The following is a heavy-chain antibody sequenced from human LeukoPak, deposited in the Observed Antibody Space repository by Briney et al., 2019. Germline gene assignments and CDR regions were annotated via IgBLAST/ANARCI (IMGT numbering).Heavy chain of an antibody. CDR2: IHDRGHT. J-gene: IGHJ4*02. CDR3: ARDPTTVVTLPYYFDF. Sequence: SETLSLTCAVHGGSFSGYLWNWIRPSAEKGRAWIGEIHDRGHTNYSPSLKSRVTISVDTSKKQFSLRLSSVTAADTAVYYCARDPTTVVTLPYYFDFWGQGTLVAVSS. V-gene: IGHV4-34*01. CDR1: GGSFSGYL. D-gene: IGHD4-23*01.